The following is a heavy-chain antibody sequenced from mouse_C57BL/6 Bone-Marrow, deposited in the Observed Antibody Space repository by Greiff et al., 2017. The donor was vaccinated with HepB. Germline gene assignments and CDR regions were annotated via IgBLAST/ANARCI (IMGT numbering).Heavy chain of an antibody. D-gene: IGHD1-1*01. CDR1: GFTFSSYA. CDR2: ISDGGSYT. J-gene: IGHJ2*01. Sequence: EVQGVESGGGLVKPGGSLKLSCAASGFTFSSYAMSWVRQTPEKRLEWVATISDGGSYTYYPDNVKGRFTISRDNAKNNLYLQMSHLKSEDTAMYYCARDPTVVAPYYFDYWGQGTTLTVSS. V-gene: IGHV5-4*01. CDR3: ARDPTVVAPYYFDY.